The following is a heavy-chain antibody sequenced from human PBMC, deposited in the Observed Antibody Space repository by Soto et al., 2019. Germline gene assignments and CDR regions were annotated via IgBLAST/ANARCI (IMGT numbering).Heavy chain of an antibody. CDR1: GDSISSSSYS. CDR2: IYYVVNT. V-gene: IGHV4-39*01. D-gene: IGHD1-26*01. J-gene: IGHJ6*02. CDR3: ASGRGRYFYYGMDV. Sequence: PSETLSLTCIVSGDSISSSSYSWAWIRQPPGKGLEWIGTIYYVVNTYYNPSLKSRVTISVDTSKNQFSLELTSVTAADTAVYYCASGRGRYFYYGMDVWGQGTTVTVSS.